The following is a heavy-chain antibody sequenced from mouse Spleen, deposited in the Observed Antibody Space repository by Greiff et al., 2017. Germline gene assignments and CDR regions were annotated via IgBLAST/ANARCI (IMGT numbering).Heavy chain of an antibody. V-gene: IGHV1-15*01. Sequence: QVQLKQSGAELVRPGASVTLSCKASGYTFTDYEMHWVKQTPVHGLEWIGAIDPETGGTAYNQKFKGKAILTADKSSSTAYMELRSLTSEDSAVYYCTTYYGNFHYFDYWGQGTTLTVSS. J-gene: IGHJ2*01. CDR1: GYTFTDYE. CDR3: TTYYGNFHYFDY. CDR2: IDPETGGT. D-gene: IGHD2-10*01.